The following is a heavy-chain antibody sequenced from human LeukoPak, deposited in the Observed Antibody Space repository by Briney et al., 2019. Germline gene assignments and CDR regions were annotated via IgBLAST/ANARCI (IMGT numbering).Heavy chain of an antibody. CDR2: IKNDGSTT. V-gene: IGHV3-74*01. D-gene: IGHD6-13*01. CDR3: ARGYSSSWYNWFDP. CDR1: GFTFSNYW. J-gene: IGHJ5*02. Sequence: GGSLRLSCAASGFTFSNYWMHWVRQAPGKGLVWVSQIKNDGSTTRYADSVKGRFTISRDNAENTLYLQMNSLRAEDAAVYYCARGYSSSWYNWFDPWGQGTLVTVSS.